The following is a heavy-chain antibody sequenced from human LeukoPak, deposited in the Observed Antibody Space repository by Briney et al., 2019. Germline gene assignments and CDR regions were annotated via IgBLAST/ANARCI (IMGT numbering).Heavy chain of an antibody. Sequence: SETLSLTCTVSGGSISSGGYYWSWIRQHPGKGLEWIGYIYYSGSTYYNPSLKSRVTISVDTSKNQFSLKLSSVTAADTAVYYCAGTCSSPSCYYGMDVWGQGTTVTVSS. CDR1: GGSISSGGYY. J-gene: IGHJ6*02. D-gene: IGHD2-2*01. CDR2: IYYSGST. V-gene: IGHV4-31*03. CDR3: AGTCSSPSCYYGMDV.